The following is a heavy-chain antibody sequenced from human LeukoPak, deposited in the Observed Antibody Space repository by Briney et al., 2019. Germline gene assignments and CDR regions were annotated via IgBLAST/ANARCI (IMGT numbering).Heavy chain of an antibody. CDR3: ARHMFSDWAAAKYYYYYYGMDV. Sequence: LGESLKISCKGSGYSFTSYWIGWVCQMPGKGLEWMGIIYPGDSDTRYSPSFQGQVTISADKSISTAYLQWSSLKASDTAMYYCARHMFSDWAAAKYYYYYYGMDVWGQGTTVTVSS. D-gene: IGHD6-13*01. V-gene: IGHV5-51*01. CDR2: IYPGDSDT. CDR1: GYSFTSYW. J-gene: IGHJ6*02.